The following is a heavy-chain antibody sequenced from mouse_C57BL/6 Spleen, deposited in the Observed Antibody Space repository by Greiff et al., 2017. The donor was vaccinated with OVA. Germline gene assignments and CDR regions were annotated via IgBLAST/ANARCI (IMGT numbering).Heavy chain of an antibody. D-gene: IGHD2-1*01. Sequence: EVQLVESGPELVKPGASVKLSCKASGYSFTGYYMNWVKQSNGKSLEWIGVINPNNGTTSYNQKFKGKATLTVDQSSSTAYMQLNSLTTEDTAVYYCETTTVTTGYFDYWGQGTTLTVSS. J-gene: IGHJ2*01. CDR2: INPNNGTT. V-gene: IGHV1-39*01. CDR1: GYSFTGYY. CDR3: ETTTVTTGYFDY.